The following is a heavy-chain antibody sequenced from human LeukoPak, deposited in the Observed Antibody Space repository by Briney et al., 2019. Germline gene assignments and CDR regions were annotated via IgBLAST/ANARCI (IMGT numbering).Heavy chain of an antibody. CDR1: GYTFTGYY. Sequence: GASVKLSCKASGYTFTGYYMHWVRQAPGQGLEWMGWINPNSGGTKYAQKFQGRVTMTRDTSISTAYMELSRLRSDDTAVYYCARDSSGIAAAGTSLVTWGQGTLVTVSS. CDR3: ARDSSGIAAAGTSLVT. J-gene: IGHJ5*02. D-gene: IGHD6-13*01. V-gene: IGHV1-2*02. CDR2: INPNSGGT.